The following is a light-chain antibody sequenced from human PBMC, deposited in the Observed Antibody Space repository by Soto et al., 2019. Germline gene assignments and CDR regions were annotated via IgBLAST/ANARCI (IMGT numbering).Light chain of an antibody. CDR2: EVS. V-gene: IGLV2-18*02. J-gene: IGLJ2*01. CDR1: SSGVGSYNR. Sequence: QSVLTQPPSVSGSPGQSVTISCTGTSSGVGSYNRVSWYQQPPGTAPKLMIYEVSNRPSGVPDRFSGSKSGNTASLTISGLQAEDEADYYCSSYTSSSTFVVFGGGTKVTVL. CDR3: SSYTSSSTFVV.